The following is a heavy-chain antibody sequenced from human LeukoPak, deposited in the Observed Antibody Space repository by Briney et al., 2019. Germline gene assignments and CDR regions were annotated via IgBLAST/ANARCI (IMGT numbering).Heavy chain of an antibody. J-gene: IGHJ4*02. Sequence: GGSLRLSCAASEFTVSRNYMSWVRQAPGKGLEWVSVIYGGGGTYYADSVKGRFTISRDNSKNTMYLQMNTLRAEDTAVYYCASPYCSGDSCYSGYWGQGTLVTVSS. CDR1: EFTVSRNY. CDR2: IYGGGGT. CDR3: ASPYCSGDSCYSGY. D-gene: IGHD2-15*01. V-gene: IGHV3-66*01.